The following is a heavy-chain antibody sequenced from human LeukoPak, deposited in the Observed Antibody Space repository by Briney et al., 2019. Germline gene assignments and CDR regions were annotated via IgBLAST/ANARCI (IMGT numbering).Heavy chain of an antibody. CDR3: ARCGKLERRPLS. CDR2: INHSGST. D-gene: IGHD5-24*01. Sequence: SETLSLTCAIYGGSFSGYYWSWICRPPGKGLEWIGEINHSGSTNYNPSLKSRVTISVDTSKNQFSLKLSSVTAADTAVYYCARCGKLERRPLSWGQGTLVTVSS. J-gene: IGHJ4*02. CDR1: GGSFSGYY. V-gene: IGHV4-34*01.